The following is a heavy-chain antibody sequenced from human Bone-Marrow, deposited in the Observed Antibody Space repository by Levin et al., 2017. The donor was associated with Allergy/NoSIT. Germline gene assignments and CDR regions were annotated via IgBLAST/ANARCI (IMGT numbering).Heavy chain of an antibody. CDR3: ARGGILGYCSGGSCYSGKDAFDS. CDR1: GFMFSSYW. Sequence: PGGSLRLSCAASGFMFSSYWMSWVRQAPGKGLEWVANIKQDGSEKYYVDSVKGRSTISRDNAKNSLYLQMNSLRAEDTAIYYCARGGILGYCSGGSCYSGKDAFDSWGQGTMVTVSS. D-gene: IGHD2-15*01. V-gene: IGHV3-7*01. J-gene: IGHJ3*02. CDR2: IKQDGSEK.